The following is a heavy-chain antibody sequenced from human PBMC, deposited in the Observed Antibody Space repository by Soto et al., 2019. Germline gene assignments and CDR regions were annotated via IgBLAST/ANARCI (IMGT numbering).Heavy chain of an antibody. J-gene: IGHJ3*02. CDR1: GFTFSSYA. D-gene: IGHD3-22*01. Sequence: QVQLVESGGGVVQPGRSLRLSCAASGFTFSSYAMHWVRQAPGKGLEWVAVISYDGSNKYYADSVKGRFTISRDNSKNTLYLQMNSLRAEDTAVYYCARDGGYYYDSSGYYYGDEDAFDIWGQGTMVTVSS. V-gene: IGHV3-30-3*01. CDR2: ISYDGSNK. CDR3: ARDGGYYYDSSGYYYGDEDAFDI.